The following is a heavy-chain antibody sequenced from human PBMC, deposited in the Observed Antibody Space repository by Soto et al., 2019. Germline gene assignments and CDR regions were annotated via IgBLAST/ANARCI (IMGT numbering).Heavy chain of an antibody. J-gene: IGHJ5*02. Sequence: SETLSLTCTVSGGSISSSSYYWGWIRQPPGKGLEWIGSIYYSGSTYYNPSLKSRVTISVDTSKNQFSLKLSSVTAADTAVYYCARHRRYSSSSLWFDPWGQGTLVTVS. CDR1: GGSISSSSYY. CDR3: ARHRRYSSSSLWFDP. CDR2: IYYSGST. D-gene: IGHD6-6*01. V-gene: IGHV4-39*01.